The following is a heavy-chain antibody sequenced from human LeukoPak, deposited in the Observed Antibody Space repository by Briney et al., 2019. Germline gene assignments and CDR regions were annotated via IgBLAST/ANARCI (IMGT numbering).Heavy chain of an antibody. D-gene: IGHD4-23*01. CDR2: INPSGGST. CDR1: GYTFTSYY. V-gene: IGHV1-46*01. Sequence: ASVKVSCKASGYTFTSYYMHWVRQAPGQGLEWMGIINPSGGSTSYAQKFQGRVTMTRDTSTSTVYMELSSLRSGDTAVYYCARYYGGNTRGFDPWGQGTLVTVSS. CDR3: ARYYGGNTRGFDP. J-gene: IGHJ5*02.